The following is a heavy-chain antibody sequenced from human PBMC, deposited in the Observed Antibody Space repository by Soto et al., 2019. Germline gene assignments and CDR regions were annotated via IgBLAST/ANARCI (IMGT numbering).Heavy chain of an antibody. Sequence: GGSLRLSCAASGFTFSSYAMHWVRQAPGKGLEWVSYISSNSSTIYYADSVKGRFTISRDNAKNSLYLQMNSLRDEDTAVYYCARLLEWLSPPSGYYGMDVWGQGTTVTVSS. V-gene: IGHV3-48*02. D-gene: IGHD3-3*01. CDR2: ISSNSSTI. CDR1: GFTFSSYA. J-gene: IGHJ6*02. CDR3: ARLLEWLSPPSGYYGMDV.